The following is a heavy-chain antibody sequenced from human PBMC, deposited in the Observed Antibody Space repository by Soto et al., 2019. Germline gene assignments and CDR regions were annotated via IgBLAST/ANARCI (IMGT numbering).Heavy chain of an antibody. J-gene: IGHJ5*01. D-gene: IGHD4-17*01. CDR2: IHSAGSHT. V-gene: IGHV3-74*01. CDR1: GFTFFAYW. CDR3: AKVGDYGDYAGKNSFDS. Sequence: EVQLVESGGGLVQPGGPLRLSCAASGFTFFAYWIHWVRQVPGKGLVWFSRIHSAGSHTSYEDSVSGRFTISRDNSKNAVDLLMISQTSEDTAVYYCAKVGDYGDYAGKNSFDSWAQESLVTVSS.